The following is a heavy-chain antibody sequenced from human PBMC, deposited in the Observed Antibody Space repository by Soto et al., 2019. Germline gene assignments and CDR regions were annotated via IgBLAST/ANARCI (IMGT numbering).Heavy chain of an antibody. CDR3: AREGVVVAATNFDY. CDR2: IYTSGST. Sequence: PSETLSLTCTVSGGSISSYYWSWIRQPAGKGLEWIGRIYTSGSTNYNPSLKSRVTMSVDTSKNQFSLKLSSVTAADTAVYYCAREGVVVAATNFDYWGQGTLVTVS. J-gene: IGHJ4*02. V-gene: IGHV4-4*07. CDR1: GGSISSYY. D-gene: IGHD2-15*01.